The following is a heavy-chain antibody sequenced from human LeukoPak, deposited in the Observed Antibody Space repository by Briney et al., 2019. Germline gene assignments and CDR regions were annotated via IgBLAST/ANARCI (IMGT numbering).Heavy chain of an antibody. V-gene: IGHV3-48*01. D-gene: IGHD1-20*01. CDR1: GFTFSSYS. Sequence: GGSLRLSCAASGFTFSSYSMNWVRQAPGKGLEWVSYISSSSSTIYYADSVKGRFTISRDNAKNSPYLQMNSLRAEDTAVYYCASIRYNWNFGYWGQGTLVTVSS. J-gene: IGHJ4*02. CDR2: ISSSSSTI. CDR3: ASIRYNWNFGY.